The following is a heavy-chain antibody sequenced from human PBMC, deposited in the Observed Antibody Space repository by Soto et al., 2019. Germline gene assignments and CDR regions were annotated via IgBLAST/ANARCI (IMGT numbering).Heavy chain of an antibody. V-gene: IGHV3-23*01. D-gene: IGHD1-26*01. J-gene: IGHJ5*02. CDR2: ISGSGGST. CDR1: GFTFSSYA. Sequence: GGSLRLSCAASGFTFSSYAMSWVRQAPGKGLEWVSAISGSGGSTYYADSVKGRFTISRDNSKNTLYLQMNSLRAEDTAVYYCAKEVGATTFEWTENWFDPWGQGTLVTVSS. CDR3: AKEVGATTFEWTENWFDP.